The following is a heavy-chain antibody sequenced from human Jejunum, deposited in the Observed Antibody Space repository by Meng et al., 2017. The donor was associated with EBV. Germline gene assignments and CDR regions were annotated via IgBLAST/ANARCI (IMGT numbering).Heavy chain of an antibody. CDR2: IHHSGST. CDR3: ARDRGVEDY. CDR1: GGSISTENW. V-gene: IGHV4-4*02. D-gene: IGHD5-24*01. Sequence: VHLQEAGPGRVKPSRTLSLTCAVSGGSISTENWWSWVRQPPGKGLEYIGEIHHSGSTKYNPSLKSRVTISVDKSNNHFSLKLSSVTAADTAVYYCARDRGVEDYWGQGTLVTVSS. J-gene: IGHJ4*02.